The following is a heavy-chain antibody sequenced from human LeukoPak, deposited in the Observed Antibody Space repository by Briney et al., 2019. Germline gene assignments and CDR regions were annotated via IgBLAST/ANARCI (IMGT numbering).Heavy chain of an antibody. Sequence: RGGALRLSCAASGFTFSSYSMNWVRQAPGKGLEWVSSISSCSSYIYYEASVKGRFTISRDNAKSLLYLQMNSLRAEDSAVYYCARHTSGSWYFDYWGQGTLVTVS. CDR1: GFTFSSYS. D-gene: IGHD3-10*01. J-gene: IGHJ4*02. CDR2: ISSCSSYI. CDR3: ARHTSGSWYFDY. V-gene: IGHV3-21*01.